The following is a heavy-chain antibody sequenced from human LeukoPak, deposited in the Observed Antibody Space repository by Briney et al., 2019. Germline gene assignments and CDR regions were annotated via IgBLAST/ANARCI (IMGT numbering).Heavy chain of an antibody. D-gene: IGHD1-26*01. V-gene: IGHV3-64D*06. CDR3: SPHIQYSYEY. Sequence: GGSLRLSCSASGFTFNIFPMHWVRQAPGKGLEYVSAISSNGDSTYYADSVKGRFTISRDNSRNTLSLQMSSLRAEDTAVYYCSPHIQYSYEYWGRGTLVTVS. CDR1: GFTFNIFP. J-gene: IGHJ4*02. CDR2: ISSNGDST.